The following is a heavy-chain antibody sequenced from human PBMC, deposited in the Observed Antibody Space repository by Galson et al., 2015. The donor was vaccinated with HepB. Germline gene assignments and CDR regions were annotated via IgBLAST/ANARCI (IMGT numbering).Heavy chain of an antibody. CDR1: GFTVSNYA. CDR2: VSDRGHST. D-gene: IGHD2-8*01. Sequence: SLRLSCAASGFTVSNYAMSWVRQAPGEGLERVSPVSDRGHSTWFADSVKVRFNISRYNSGNTLYLNMNSLRGEDTALYFCVMGHYFDFWRRGTLVAVSS. V-gene: IGHV3-23*01. J-gene: IGHJ2*01. CDR3: VMGHYFDF.